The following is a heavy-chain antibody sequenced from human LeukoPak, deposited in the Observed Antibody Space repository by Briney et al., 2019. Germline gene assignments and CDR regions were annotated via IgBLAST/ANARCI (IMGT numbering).Heavy chain of an antibody. CDR3: AGDYGDYERYFDY. CDR2: ISSSGSTI. J-gene: IGHJ4*02. V-gene: IGHV3-11*01. D-gene: IGHD4-17*01. Sequence: GGSLRHSCAASGFTFSDYYMSWIRQAPGKGLEWVSYISSSGSTIYYADSVKGRFTISRDNAKNSLYLQMNSLGAEDTAVYYCAGDYGDYERYFDYWGQGTLVTVSS. CDR1: GFTFSDYY.